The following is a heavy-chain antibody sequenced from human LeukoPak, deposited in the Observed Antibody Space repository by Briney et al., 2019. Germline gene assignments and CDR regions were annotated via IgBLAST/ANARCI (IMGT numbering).Heavy chain of an antibody. CDR3: ARGSPGYSKWLEGGY. V-gene: IGHV1-2*06. CDR2: INPNSGGT. J-gene: IGHJ4*02. Sequence: GASVKVSCKASGYTFTGYYMHWVRQAPGQGLEWMGRINPNSGGTNYAQKFQGRVTMTRDTSISTAYMELSRLRSDDTAVYYCARGSPGYSKWLEGGYWAKGTLVTVSS. D-gene: IGHD5-18*01. CDR1: GYTFTGYY.